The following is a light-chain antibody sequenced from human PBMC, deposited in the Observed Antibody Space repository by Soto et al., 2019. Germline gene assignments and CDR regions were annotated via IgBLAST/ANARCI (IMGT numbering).Light chain of an antibody. Sequence: QSALTQPASVCGSPGQSITISCTGTSSDVGGYNYVSWYQQHPGKAPKLMIYDVSKRPSGVSNRFSGSKSGNTASLTISGLQAEDEADYYCSSYTTSSPHVIFGGGTKLTVL. CDR2: DVS. CDR1: SSDVGGYNY. J-gene: IGLJ2*01. CDR3: SSYTTSSPHVI. V-gene: IGLV2-14*01.